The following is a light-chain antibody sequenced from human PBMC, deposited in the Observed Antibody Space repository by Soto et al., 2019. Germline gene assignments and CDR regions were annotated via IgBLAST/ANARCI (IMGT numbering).Light chain of an antibody. J-gene: IGLJ3*02. CDR3: CSYAGSRWV. V-gene: IGLV2-23*02. Sequence: QSALTQPASVSGSPGQSITFSCTGTSSDVGSFNLVSWYQQHPGKAPKLIIYEVDKWPSGVSNRFSGSKSGNTASLTISGLQAEDGAHYYCCSYAGSRWVFGGGTKPPS. CDR1: SSDVGSFNL. CDR2: EVD.